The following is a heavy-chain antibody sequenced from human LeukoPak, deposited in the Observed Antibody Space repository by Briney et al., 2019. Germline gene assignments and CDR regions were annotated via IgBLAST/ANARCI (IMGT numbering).Heavy chain of an antibody. CDR1: GFTFTTYW. Sequence: GGSLRLSCAASGFTFTTYWMHWVRQAPGKGLVWVSHINSDGSITSYADSAKGRFTISRDNAKNTLYLQMNSLRAEDTAVYYCARDAVDTANAVWGQGTTVTVSS. CDR2: INSDGSIT. CDR3: ARDAVDTANAV. D-gene: IGHD5-18*01. J-gene: IGHJ6*02. V-gene: IGHV3-74*01.